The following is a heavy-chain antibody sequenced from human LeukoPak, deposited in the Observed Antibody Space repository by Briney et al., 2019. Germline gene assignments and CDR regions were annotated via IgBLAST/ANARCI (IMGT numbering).Heavy chain of an antibody. CDR3: ARDPYYYDSSGYNVRFDY. CDR1: GFTFSSYW. Sequence: PGGSLRLSCAASGFTFSSYWMSWVRQAPRKGLEWVTNIKQDGSEKYYVDSVKGRFTISRDNAKNSLYLQMNSLRAEDTAVYYCARDPYYYDSSGYNVRFDYWGQGTLVTVSS. CDR2: IKQDGSEK. V-gene: IGHV3-7*01. D-gene: IGHD3-22*01. J-gene: IGHJ4*02.